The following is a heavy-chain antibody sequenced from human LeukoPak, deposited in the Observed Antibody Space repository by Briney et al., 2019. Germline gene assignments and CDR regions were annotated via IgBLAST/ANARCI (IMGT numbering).Heavy chain of an antibody. D-gene: IGHD3-16*01. Sequence: GRSLRLSCGASGFTFSSYGMSWVRQAPGQGLEWVSAISGSGGSTYYADSVKGRFTISRDNSKNTLYLQMNSLRAEDTAVYYCAKDDNYIRFLSWGQGTLVTVSS. V-gene: IGHV3-23*01. J-gene: IGHJ5*02. CDR3: AKDDNYIRFLS. CDR1: GFTFSSYG. CDR2: ISGSGGST.